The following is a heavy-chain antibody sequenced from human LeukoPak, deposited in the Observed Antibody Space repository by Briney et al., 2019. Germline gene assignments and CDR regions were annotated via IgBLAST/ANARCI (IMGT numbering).Heavy chain of an antibody. CDR2: IIPILGIA. Sequence: SVKVSCKASGGTFSSYAISWVRQAPGQGLEWMGRIIPILGIANYAQKFQGRVTITADKSTSTAYMELSSLRSEDTAVYYCARTIVGSGSPLLPDYWGQGTLVTVSS. V-gene: IGHV1-69*04. J-gene: IGHJ4*02. CDR1: GGTFSSYA. CDR3: ARTIVGSGSPLLPDY. D-gene: IGHD3-22*01.